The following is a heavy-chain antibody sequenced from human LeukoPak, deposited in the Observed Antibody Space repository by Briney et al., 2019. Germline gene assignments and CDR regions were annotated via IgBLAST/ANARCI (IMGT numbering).Heavy chain of an antibody. CDR1: GYTFTGYY. CDR3: ARDTYTTVTAMDV. Sequence: GASVKVSCKASGYTFTGYYMHWVRQAPGQGLEWMGWINPNSGGTNYAQKFQGRVTMTWDTSISTAYMELSRLRSDDTAVYYCARDTYTTVTAMDVWGKGTTVTVSS. CDR2: INPNSGGT. V-gene: IGHV1-2*02. J-gene: IGHJ6*03. D-gene: IGHD4-17*01.